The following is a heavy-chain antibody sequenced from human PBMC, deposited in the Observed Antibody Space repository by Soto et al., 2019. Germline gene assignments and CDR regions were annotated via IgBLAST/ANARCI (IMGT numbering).Heavy chain of an antibody. CDR3: ARHVPYYDILTGYENNWYFDL. CDR1: GGSISSSY. CDR2: IYYSGST. V-gene: IGHV4-59*08. D-gene: IGHD3-9*01. J-gene: IGHJ2*01. Sequence: QVQLQESGPGLVKPSETLSLTCTVSGGSISSSYWSWIRQPPGKGLEWIGYIYYSGSTNYNPSLKSRVTMSVDTSKNQFSLKLSSVTAADTAVYYCARHVPYYDILTGYENNWYFDLWGRGTLVTVSS.